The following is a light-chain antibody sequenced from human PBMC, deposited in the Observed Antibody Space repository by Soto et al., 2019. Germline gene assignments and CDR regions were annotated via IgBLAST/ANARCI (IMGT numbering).Light chain of an antibody. CDR2: KAS. CDR1: QNINDW. CDR3: QQYGANPPWT. Sequence: DIQVTQSPSTLSASVGDRVTINCRASQNINDWLAWYQQKSGKAPKVLIYKASSLESGVPSRFSGSGSGTEFTLTISSLQPEDFATYYCQQYGANPPWTFGQGTKVEIK. J-gene: IGKJ1*01. V-gene: IGKV1-5*03.